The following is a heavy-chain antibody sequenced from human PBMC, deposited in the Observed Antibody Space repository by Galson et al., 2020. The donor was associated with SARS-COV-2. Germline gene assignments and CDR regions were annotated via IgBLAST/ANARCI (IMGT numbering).Heavy chain of an antibody. V-gene: IGHV3-7*03. Sequence: GESLKISCEASGFGFSYYWMSWVRQAPGRGLEWVANIKHDGSEKYYVDSVKGRFTISRDNPKNSRYLQMNNLRVEDTAVYHCARVDCSGGSCYPGNYWGQGTLVTVSS. J-gene: IGHJ4*02. D-gene: IGHD2-15*01. CDR3: ARVDCSGGSCYPGNY. CDR1: GFGFSYYW. CDR2: IKHDGSEK.